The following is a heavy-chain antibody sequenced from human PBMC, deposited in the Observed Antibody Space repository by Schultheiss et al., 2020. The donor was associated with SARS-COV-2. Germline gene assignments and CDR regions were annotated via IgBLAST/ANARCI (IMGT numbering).Heavy chain of an antibody. V-gene: IGHV1-69*10. Sequence: SVKVSCKASGYTFTGYYMHWVRQAPGQGLEWMGWIIPIFGIANYAQKFQGRVTITADKSTSTAYMELSSLRSEDTAVYYCARRAAAEHNWFDPWGQGTLVTVSS. CDR3: ARRAAAEHNWFDP. D-gene: IGHD6-25*01. CDR1: GYTFTGYY. CDR2: IIPIFGIA. J-gene: IGHJ5*02.